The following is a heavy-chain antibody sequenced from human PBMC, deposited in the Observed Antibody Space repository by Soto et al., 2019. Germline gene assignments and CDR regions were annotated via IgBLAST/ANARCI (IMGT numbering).Heavy chain of an antibody. CDR1: GFTFSSYP. V-gene: IGHV3-64*02. CDR3: ARGRAAYYFDY. D-gene: IGHD6-25*01. CDR2: TSGDGRIM. Sequence: VGSLRLSCAASGFTFSSYPMHWVRQAPEKGLEHVSSTSGDGRIMYYLDSVKGRFTISRDNSKNTLYLQMGSLRTEDMAVYYCARGRAAYYFDYWGQGALVTVSS. J-gene: IGHJ4*02.